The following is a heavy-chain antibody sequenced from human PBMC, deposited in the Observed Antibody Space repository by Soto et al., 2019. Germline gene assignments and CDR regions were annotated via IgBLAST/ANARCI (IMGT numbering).Heavy chain of an antibody. CDR1: GFTFDDYG. D-gene: IGHD6-19*01. J-gene: IGHJ4*02. CDR3: ARDEMSIAVASYFDY. Sequence: GGSLRLSCAASGFTFDDYGMSWVRQAPGKGLEWVSGINWNGGSTGYADSVKGRFTISRDNAKNSLYLQMNSLRAEDTALYYCARDEMSIAVASYFDYWGQGNLVTVSS. CDR2: INWNGGST. V-gene: IGHV3-20*04.